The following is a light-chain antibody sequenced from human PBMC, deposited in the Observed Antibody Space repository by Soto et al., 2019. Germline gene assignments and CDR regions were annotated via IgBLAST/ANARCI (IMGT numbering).Light chain of an antibody. V-gene: IGKV3-20*01. CDR2: GAS. Sequence: EIVLTQSPGTLSLSPGERATLSCRASQSVSSRFLAWYQQKPGQAPRLLMYGASSWATGIPDRFSGTGSGTDFTLTISRLEPEDFAVYYCQQYYSSPPEPSTFGQGTKLEI. J-gene: IGKJ2*01. CDR3: QQYYSSPPEPST. CDR1: QSVSSRF.